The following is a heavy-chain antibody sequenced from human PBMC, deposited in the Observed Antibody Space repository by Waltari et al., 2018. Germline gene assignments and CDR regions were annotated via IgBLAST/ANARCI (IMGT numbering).Heavy chain of an antibody. D-gene: IGHD3-3*01. J-gene: IGHJ4*02. V-gene: IGHV4-61*01. CDR3: AYGWLEYYFDY. CDR1: GGSVSSGSYY. CDR2: IYYSGST. Sequence: QEQLQESGPGLVKPSETLSLTCTVSGGSVSSGSYYWSWIRQPPGKGLEWIGYIYYSGSTNYNPSLKSRVTISVDTSKNQFSLKLSSVTAADTAVYYCAYGWLEYYFDYWGQGTLVTVSS.